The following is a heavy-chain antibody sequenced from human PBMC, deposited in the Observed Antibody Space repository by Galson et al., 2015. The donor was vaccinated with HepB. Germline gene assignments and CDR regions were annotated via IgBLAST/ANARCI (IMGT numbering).Heavy chain of an antibody. Sequence: SLRLSCAASGFTFGDYAMSWFRQAPGKGLEWVGFIRSKAYGGTTEYAASVKGRFTISRDDSKSIAYLQMNSLKTEDTAVYYCTRVYCGGDCRGFDYWGQGTLVTVSS. CDR1: GFTFGDYA. CDR2: IRSKAYGGTT. D-gene: IGHD2-21*02. CDR3: TRVYCGGDCRGFDY. J-gene: IGHJ4*02. V-gene: IGHV3-49*03.